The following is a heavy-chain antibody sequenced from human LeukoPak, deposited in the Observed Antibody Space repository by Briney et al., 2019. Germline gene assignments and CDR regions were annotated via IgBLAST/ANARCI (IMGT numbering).Heavy chain of an antibody. J-gene: IGHJ4*02. CDR3: ARYDGYSSGWYYWSIDY. V-gene: IGHV3-30-3*01. Sequence: GGSLRLSCAASGFTFSSYAMHWVRQAPGKGLEWVAVISYDGSNKYYADSVKGRFTISRDNSKNTLYLQMNSLRAEDTAVYYCARYDGYSSGWYYWSIDYWGQGTLVTVSS. CDR1: GFTFSSYA. CDR2: ISYDGSNK. D-gene: IGHD6-19*01.